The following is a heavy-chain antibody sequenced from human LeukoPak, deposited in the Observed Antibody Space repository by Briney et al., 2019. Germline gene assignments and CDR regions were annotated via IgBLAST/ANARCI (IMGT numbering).Heavy chain of an antibody. J-gene: IGHJ4*02. CDR1: GGSIYSSSYY. CDR3: ATHPCSNWGSTSNFDY. CDR2: IYYSGSI. Sequence: SETLSLTCTVSGGSIYSSSYYWAWIRQPPGKGLEWIGSIYYSGSISYSPSLKSRVTISIETSKNQFSLKLNSVTAADTAVYYCATHPCSNWGSTSNFDYWGQGTLVTVSS. D-gene: IGHD7-27*01. V-gene: IGHV4-39*01.